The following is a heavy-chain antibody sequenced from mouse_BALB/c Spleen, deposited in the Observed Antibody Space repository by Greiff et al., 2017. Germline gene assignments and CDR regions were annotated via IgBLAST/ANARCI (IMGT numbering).Heavy chain of an antibody. V-gene: IGHV5-4*02. CDR3: ARAPTARATYFDY. CDR1: GFTFSDYY. J-gene: IGHJ2*01. D-gene: IGHD3-2*01. Sequence: EVQGVESGGGLVKPGGSLKLSCAASGFTFSDYYMYWVRQTPEKRLEWVATISDGGSYTYYPDSVKGRFTISRDNAKNNLYLQMSSLKSEDTAMYYCARAPTARATYFDYWGQGTTLTVSS. CDR2: ISDGGSYT.